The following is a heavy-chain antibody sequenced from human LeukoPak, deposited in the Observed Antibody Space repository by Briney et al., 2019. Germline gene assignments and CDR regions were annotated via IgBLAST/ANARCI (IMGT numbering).Heavy chain of an antibody. CDR1: GGSFSGYY. J-gene: IGHJ4*02. CDR3: ARQTGSGLFILP. D-gene: IGHD3/OR15-3a*01. V-gene: IGHV4-34*01. Sequence: SETLSLTCAVYGGSFSGYYWSWIRQPPGKGLEWIGEINHSGSTNYNPSLKSRVTISVDTSKNQFSLKLTSVTAADTAVYYCARQTGSGLFILPGGQGTLVTVSS. CDR2: INHSGST.